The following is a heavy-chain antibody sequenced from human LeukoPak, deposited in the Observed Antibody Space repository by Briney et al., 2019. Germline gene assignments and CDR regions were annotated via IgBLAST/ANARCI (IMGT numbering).Heavy chain of an antibody. J-gene: IGHJ4*02. Sequence: GESLKISCKGSGYSFTSYWIGWVRQMPGKGLEWMGIIYPGDSDTRYSPSFQGQVTISADKSISTAYLQWSSLKASDTAMYYCARSLYYYDSSGYYYLDYWGQGTVVTVSS. V-gene: IGHV5-51*01. CDR1: GYSFTSYW. CDR3: ARSLYYYDSSGYYYLDY. CDR2: IYPGDSDT. D-gene: IGHD3-22*01.